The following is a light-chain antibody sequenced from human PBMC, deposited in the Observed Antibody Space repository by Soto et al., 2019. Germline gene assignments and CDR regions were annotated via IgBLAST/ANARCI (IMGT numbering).Light chain of an antibody. J-gene: IGLJ3*02. Sequence: QPVLTQSSSASASLGSSVKLTCTLISGHSSYIIAWHQQQPGKAPRYLMKLEGSGSYNKGSGVPDRFSGSSSGADRYLTISNLQFEDEADYYCETWDSNTHTVFGGGTKLTVL. CDR2: LEGSGSY. V-gene: IGLV4-60*02. CDR3: ETWDSNTHTV. CDR1: SGHSSYI.